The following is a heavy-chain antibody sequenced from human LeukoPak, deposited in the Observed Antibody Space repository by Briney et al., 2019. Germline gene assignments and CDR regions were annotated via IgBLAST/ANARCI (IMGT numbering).Heavy chain of an antibody. CDR2: ISGDGGST. J-gene: IGHJ4*02. CDR3: AKDYNFDFSNSHFDY. V-gene: IGHV3-43*02. D-gene: IGHD4-11*01. CDR1: GSTFDDYA. Sequence: GGSLRLSCAASGSTFDDYAMHWVRQPPGKGLEWVSLISGDGGSTSYADSVKGRFTIFRDNSKNSLYLQMNSLRTEDTALYYCAKDYNFDFSNSHFDYWGQGTLVTVSS.